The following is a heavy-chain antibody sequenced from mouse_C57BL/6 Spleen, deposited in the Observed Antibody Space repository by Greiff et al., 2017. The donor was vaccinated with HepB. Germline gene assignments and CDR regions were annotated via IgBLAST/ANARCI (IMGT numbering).Heavy chain of an antibody. Sequence: DVKLVESGGGLVQPKGSLKLSCAASGFTFNTYAMHWVRQAPGKGLEWVARIRSKSSNYATYYADSVKDRFTISRDDSQSMLYLQMNNLKTEDTAMYYCVREGYYYGSRGGYYYAMDYWGQGTSVTVSS. D-gene: IGHD1-1*01. V-gene: IGHV10-3*01. CDR2: IRSKSSNYAT. CDR1: GFTFNTYA. CDR3: VREGYYYGSRGGYYYAMDY. J-gene: IGHJ4*01.